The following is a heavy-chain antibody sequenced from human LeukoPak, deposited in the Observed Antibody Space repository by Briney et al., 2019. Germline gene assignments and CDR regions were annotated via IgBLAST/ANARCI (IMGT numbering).Heavy chain of an antibody. V-gene: IGHV4-34*01. D-gene: IGHD6-13*01. CDR3: ARGDSSSWHAFDI. J-gene: IGHJ3*02. Sequence: SSETLSLTCAVYGGSFSGYYWSWIRQPPRKGLEWIGEINHSGSTNYNPSLKSRVTISVDTSKNQFSLKLSSVTAADTAVYYCARGDSSSWHAFDIWGQGTMVTVSS. CDR1: GGSFSGYY. CDR2: INHSGST.